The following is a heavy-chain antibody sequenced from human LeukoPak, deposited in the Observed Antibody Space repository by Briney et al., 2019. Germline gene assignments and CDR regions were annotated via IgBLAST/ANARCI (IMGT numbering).Heavy chain of an antibody. CDR3: AKSPRTGNYYYGMDV. J-gene: IGHJ6*02. CDR1: GFTFSTYG. V-gene: IGHV3-30*18. Sequence: GGSLRLSCAASGFTFSTYGKHWVRQAPGEGLERVAVISFDGSNKYYADSVKGRFTISRDNSKNTLDLQMNSLRGEDTAVYYCAKSPRTGNYYYGMDVWGQGTTVTVSS. D-gene: IGHD1-14*01. CDR2: ISFDGSNK.